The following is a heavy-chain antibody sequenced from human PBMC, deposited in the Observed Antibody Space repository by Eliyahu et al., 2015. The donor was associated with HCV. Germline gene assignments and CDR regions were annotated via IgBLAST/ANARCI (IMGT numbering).Heavy chain of an antibody. Sequence: RLSCAASGFTFSSYAMSWVRQAPGKGLEWVSAISGSGGSTYYADSVKGRFTISRDNSKNTLYLQMNSLRAEDTAVYYCAKDIGVFHYVGMVDYWGQGTLVTVSS. CDR2: ISGSGGST. CDR1: GFTFSSYA. J-gene: IGHJ4*02. V-gene: IGHV3-23*01. CDR3: AKDIGVFHYVGMVDY. D-gene: IGHD3-16*01.